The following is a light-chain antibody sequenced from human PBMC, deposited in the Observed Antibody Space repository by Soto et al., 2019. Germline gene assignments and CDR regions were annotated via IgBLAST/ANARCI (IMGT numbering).Light chain of an antibody. CDR2: GNN. V-gene: IGLV1-40*01. CDR1: SSNIGAHFD. CDR3: QSYDIGLSARYV. Sequence: QSVLTQPPSVSGAPGQRVTISCTGTSSNIGAHFDVHWYQQLPGAAPKLLIYGNNNRPSGVPDRFSGSKSGTSASLVITGLQSEDEADYYCQSYDIGLSARYVLGTGTKLTVL. J-gene: IGLJ1*01.